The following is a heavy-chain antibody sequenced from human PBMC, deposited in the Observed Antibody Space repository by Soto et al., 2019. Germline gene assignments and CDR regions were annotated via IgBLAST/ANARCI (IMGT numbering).Heavy chain of an antibody. CDR2: ISAYNGNT. CDR3: VRQSTLMAFEHYGLDV. Sequence: GXSVKVTFKASGYPLTSYGIIWVRQAPGQGLEWMGWISAYNGNTKDAQKFQGRVTMSTDTSTSTAYMELRSLRSDDTAVYYCVRQSTLMAFEHYGLDVWGQGTTVTVSS. V-gene: IGHV1-18*04. D-gene: IGHD1-1*01. CDR1: GYPLTSYG. J-gene: IGHJ6*02.